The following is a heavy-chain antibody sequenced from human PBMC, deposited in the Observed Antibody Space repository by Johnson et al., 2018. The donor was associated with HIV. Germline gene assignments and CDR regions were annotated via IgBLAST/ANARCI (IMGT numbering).Heavy chain of an antibody. J-gene: IGHJ3*02. D-gene: IGHD3-16*02. V-gene: IGHV3-30*02. CDR1: GFTFSSYG. Sequence: QMLLVESGGGVVQPGGSLRLSCAESGFTFSSYGMHWVRQAPGKGLEWVAFIRYDGSNKYYADSVKGRFTISRDNSKNTLYLQMNSLRAEDTAVYYCARDRVITFGGVIGRGAFDIWGQGTLVTVSS. CDR3: ARDRVITFGGVIGRGAFDI. CDR2: IRYDGSNK.